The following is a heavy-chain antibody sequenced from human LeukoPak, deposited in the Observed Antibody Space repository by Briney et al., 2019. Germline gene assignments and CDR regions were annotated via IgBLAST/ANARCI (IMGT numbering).Heavy chain of an antibody. CDR1: GGSISSSSYY. CDR2: IYYSGST. J-gene: IGHJ4*02. V-gene: IGHV4-39*07. D-gene: IGHD3-22*01. CDR3: ARDERYYYDL. Sequence: SETLSLTCTVSGGSISSSSYYWGWIRQPPGKGLEWIGSIYYSGSTYYNPSLKSRVTISVDTSKNQFSLKLSSVTAADTAVYYCARDERYYYDLWGQGTLVTVSS.